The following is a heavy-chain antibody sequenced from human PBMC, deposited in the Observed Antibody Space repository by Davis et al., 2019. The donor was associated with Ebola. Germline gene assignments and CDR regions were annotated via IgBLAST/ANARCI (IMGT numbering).Heavy chain of an antibody. CDR2: IWFDGSNK. V-gene: IGHV3-30*02. CDR3: AKGGLWFGELTPIDY. Sequence: PGGSLRLSCAASGFTFSNFGMHWVRQAPGKGLEWVALIWFDGSNKFYVDSVKGRFTISRDNSKNTLYLQMNSLRAEDTAVYYCAKGGLWFGELTPIDYWGQGTLVTVSS. J-gene: IGHJ4*02. CDR1: GFTFSNFG. D-gene: IGHD3-10*01.